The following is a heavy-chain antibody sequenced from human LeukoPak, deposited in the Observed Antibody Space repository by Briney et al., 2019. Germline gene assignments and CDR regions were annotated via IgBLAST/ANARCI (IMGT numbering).Heavy chain of an antibody. CDR2: IYSSGNT. V-gene: IGHV4-4*07. CDR1: GGSISGYY. Sequence: SETLSLTCVVSGGSISGYYWNWIRQSAGKGLEWIGRIYSSGNTTYNPSLESRVSMSVETSKKQLSLRLSSATAADTAVYYCARGKYDTSGYYQQFDFWGQGTLVTVSS. J-gene: IGHJ4*02. D-gene: IGHD3-22*01. CDR3: ARGKYDTSGYYQQFDF.